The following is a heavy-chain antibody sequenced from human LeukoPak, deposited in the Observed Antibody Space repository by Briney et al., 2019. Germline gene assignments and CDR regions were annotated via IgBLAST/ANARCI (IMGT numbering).Heavy chain of an antibody. CDR3: ATGASKVTTDFANY. V-gene: IGHV5-10-1*01. CDR1: GYSFTNYW. D-gene: IGHD4-17*01. Sequence: GESLTISCEGSGYSFTNYWISWVRQMAGKGLEWMGRIDPRDSYTKYSPSFEGHVTISVDKSISTAFLQWNSLKASDSAMYYCATGASKVTTDFANYWGQGTQVAVSS. CDR2: IDPRDSYT. J-gene: IGHJ4*02.